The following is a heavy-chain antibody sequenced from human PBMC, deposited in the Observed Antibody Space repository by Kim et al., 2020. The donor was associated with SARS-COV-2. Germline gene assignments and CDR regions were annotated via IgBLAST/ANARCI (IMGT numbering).Heavy chain of an antibody. J-gene: IGHJ3*02. CDR1: GGTFSTYA. CDR3: ARPLVELERLSAFDI. D-gene: IGHD1-1*01. V-gene: IGHV1-69*13. Sequence: SVKVSCKTSGGTFSTYAMNWVRQAPGQGLEWMGGIIPLFATTEYAQKFQGRVTISADESTSTTYLELSSLRSEDTAVYYCARPLVELERLSAFDIWGQGTMVTVSS. CDR2: IIPLFATT.